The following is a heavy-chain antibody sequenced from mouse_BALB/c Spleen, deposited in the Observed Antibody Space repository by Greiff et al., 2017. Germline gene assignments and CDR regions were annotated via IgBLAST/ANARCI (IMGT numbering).Heavy chain of an antibody. CDR2: IDPENGNT. CDR3: ARDYYGSAY. V-gene: IGHV14-1*02. Sequence: DVKLQESGAELVRPGALVKLSCKASGFNIKDYYMHWVKQRPEQGLEWIGWIDPENGNTIYDPKFQGKASITADTSSNTAYLQLSSLTSEDTAVYYCARDYYGSAYWGQGTLVTVSA. J-gene: IGHJ3*01. CDR1: GFNIKDYY. D-gene: IGHD1-2*01.